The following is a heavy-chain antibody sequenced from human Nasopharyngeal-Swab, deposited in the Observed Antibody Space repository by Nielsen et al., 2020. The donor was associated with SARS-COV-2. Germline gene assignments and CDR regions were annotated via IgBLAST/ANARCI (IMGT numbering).Heavy chain of an antibody. Sequence: SETLSLTCTVSGGSISSYYWSWIRQPPGKGLEWIGYIYYSGSTNYNPSLKSRVTISVDTSKNQFSLKLSSVTAADTAVYYRARVFDYYDSSGYYIRYYYYYMDVWGKGTTVTVSS. J-gene: IGHJ6*03. CDR1: GGSISSYY. CDR3: ARVFDYYDSSGYYIRYYYYYMDV. CDR2: IYYSGST. D-gene: IGHD3-22*01. V-gene: IGHV4-59*01.